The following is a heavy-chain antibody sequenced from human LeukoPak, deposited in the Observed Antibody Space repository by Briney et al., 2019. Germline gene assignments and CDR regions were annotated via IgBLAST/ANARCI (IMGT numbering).Heavy chain of an antibody. CDR2: NGSAGDT. Sequence: GGSLRRSCAAPGFTFSSFDRHWVRQATGKGQEWVSANGSAGDTYYPGSVKGRFTVSRENAKNSLYLQMNSLRAGDTVVFYCGRRHTISSYYGMDVWGQGTTVTVSS. J-gene: IGHJ6*02. V-gene: IGHV3-13*04. CDR3: GRRHTISSYYGMDV. D-gene: IGHD3-9*01. CDR1: GFTFSSFD.